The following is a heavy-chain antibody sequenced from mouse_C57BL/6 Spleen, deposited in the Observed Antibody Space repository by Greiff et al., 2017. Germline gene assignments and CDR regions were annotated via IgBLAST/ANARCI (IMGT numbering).Heavy chain of an antibody. D-gene: IGHD4-1*01. CDR3: ARYSDWDYFDY. Sequence: EVMLVESGGGLVQPGGSLSLSCAASGFTFTDYYMSWVRQPPGKALEWLGFIRNKANGYTTEYSASVKGRFTISRDNSQSILYLQMNALRAEDSATYYCARYSDWDYFDYWGQGTTLTVSS. CDR2: IRNKANGYTT. V-gene: IGHV7-3*01. CDR1: GFTFTDYY. J-gene: IGHJ2*01.